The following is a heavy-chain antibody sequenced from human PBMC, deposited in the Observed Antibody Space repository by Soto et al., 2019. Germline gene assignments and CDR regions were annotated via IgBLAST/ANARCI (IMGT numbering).Heavy chain of an antibody. CDR2: IKQDGSEK. D-gene: IGHD3-16*01. Sequence: HPGGSLRLSCAASGFTFSSYWMSWVRQAPGKGLEWVANIKQDGSEKYYMDSVKGRFTISRDNAKNSLYLQMNSLRAEDTAVFFCVRMTYSYGWIYDYWGQGTLVTVSS. V-gene: IGHV3-7*01. J-gene: IGHJ4*01. CDR3: VRMTYSYGWIYDY. CDR1: GFTFSSYW.